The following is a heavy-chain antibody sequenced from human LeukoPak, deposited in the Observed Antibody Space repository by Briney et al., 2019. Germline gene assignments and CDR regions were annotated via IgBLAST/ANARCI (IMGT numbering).Heavy chain of an antibody. Sequence: GGSLRLSCAASGFTFSRYSMNWVRQAPGKGLEWVSSVSSSSNYIYYVDSVKGRFTISRDNAKNSLYLQMNSLRAEDTAVYYCARDRGRHFDYWGQGTLVTVSS. CDR1: GFTFSRYS. CDR3: ARDRGRHFDY. V-gene: IGHV3-21*01. J-gene: IGHJ4*02. D-gene: IGHD3-10*01. CDR2: VSSSSNYI.